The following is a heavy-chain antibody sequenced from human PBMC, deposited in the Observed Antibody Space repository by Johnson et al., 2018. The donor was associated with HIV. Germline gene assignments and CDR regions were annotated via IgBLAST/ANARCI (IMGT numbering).Heavy chain of an antibody. V-gene: IGHV3-30-3*01. D-gene: IGHD3-16*01. CDR3: AKDWADQDVFDI. CDR2: ISYDGSNK. Sequence: QVQLVESGGGLVQPGGSLRLSCAASGFTFSSYAMHWVRQAPGKGLEWVAVISYDGSNKYYADSVKGRFTISRDNSKNTLYLQMKSLRAEDTAIYYCAKDWADQDVFDIWGQGTMVTVSS. CDR1: GFTFSSYA. J-gene: IGHJ3*02.